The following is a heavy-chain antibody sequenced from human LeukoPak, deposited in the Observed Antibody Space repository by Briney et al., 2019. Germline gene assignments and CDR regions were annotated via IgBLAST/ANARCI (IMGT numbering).Heavy chain of an antibody. CDR2: IKQYGSEK. Sequence: GGSLRLSCAASGFTFSNHWMSWVRQAPGKGLEWVANIKQYGSEKYYVDSVKGRFTISRDDAKNSLYLQMNSLRAEDTAVYYCARSLAAGFDIWGQGTMVTVSS. J-gene: IGHJ3*02. CDR3: ARSLAAGFDI. CDR1: GFTFSNHW. V-gene: IGHV3-7*04. D-gene: IGHD6-25*01.